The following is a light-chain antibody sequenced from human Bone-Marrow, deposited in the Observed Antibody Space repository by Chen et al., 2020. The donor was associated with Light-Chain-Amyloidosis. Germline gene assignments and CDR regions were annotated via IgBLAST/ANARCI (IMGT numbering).Light chain of an antibody. Sequence: QSVLTQPPSASGTPGQRVTISCSGSSSNIGSNSVNWYQHLPGTAPKLLIYSHTLRPSGVPDRFSGSRSGTSASLAIRGLHSADDGDYYCAAWDDSLDGFDVFGTGTKVTVL. CDR1: SSNIGSNS. J-gene: IGLJ1*01. CDR2: SHT. V-gene: IGLV1-44*01. CDR3: AAWDDSLDGFDV.